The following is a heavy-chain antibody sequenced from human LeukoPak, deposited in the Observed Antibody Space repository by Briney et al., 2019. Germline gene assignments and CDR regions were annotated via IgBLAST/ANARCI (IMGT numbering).Heavy chain of an antibody. D-gene: IGHD3-3*01. V-gene: IGHV4-59*11. Sequence: PSETLSLTCTVSGGSISSHYWSWIRQPPGKGLEWIGYIYYSGSTNYNPSLKSRVTISVDTSKNQFSLKLSSVTAADTAVYYCARDELDDFWSLGHAFDIWGQGTMVTDSS. J-gene: IGHJ3*02. CDR1: GGSISSHY. CDR3: ARDELDDFWSLGHAFDI. CDR2: IYYSGST.